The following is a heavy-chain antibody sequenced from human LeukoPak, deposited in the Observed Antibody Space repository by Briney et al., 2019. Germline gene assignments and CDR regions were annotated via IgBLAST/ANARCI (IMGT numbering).Heavy chain of an antibody. Sequence: SETMSLTCAVYGGSFSGYYWSWIRHPPGKGLEWIGEINHSGSTNYNPSLKSRVTISVDTSKNQFSLKLGSVTAADTAVYYCARGQPNYDYVWGSYRYSVGYFDYWGQGTLVTVSS. V-gene: IGHV4-34*01. CDR1: GGSFSGYY. J-gene: IGHJ4*02. D-gene: IGHD3-16*02. CDR2: INHSGST. CDR3: ARGQPNYDYVWGSYRYSVGYFDY.